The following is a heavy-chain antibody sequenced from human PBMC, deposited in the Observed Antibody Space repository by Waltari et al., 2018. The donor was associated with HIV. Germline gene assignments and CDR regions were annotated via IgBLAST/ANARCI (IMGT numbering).Heavy chain of an antibody. CDR3: ARDPSPPILYDILTGYYFDY. D-gene: IGHD3-9*01. CDR2: VRYDGSNK. CDR1: GFTFTTYA. J-gene: IGHJ4*02. Sequence: QVQLVESGGGVVQPGGSLRLSCAASGFTFTTYAMHWVRQAPGKGLEGVAFVRYDGSNKYYADSVKGRFTISRDNSKNTLYLQMNSLRADDTAVYYCARDPSPPILYDILTGYYFDYWGQGTLVTVSS. V-gene: IGHV3-30*02.